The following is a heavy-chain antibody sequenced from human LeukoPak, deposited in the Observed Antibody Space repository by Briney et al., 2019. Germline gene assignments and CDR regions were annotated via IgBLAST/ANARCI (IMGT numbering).Heavy chain of an antibody. CDR1: GLTFSNYA. V-gene: IGHV3-23*01. CDR2: ITGSGGTT. Sequence: GGSLRLSCAASGLTFSNYAMSWVRQAPGKGLEWVSAITGSGGTTYYADSAKGRFTISRDNSKNTVYLQMNSLRAEDTAVYYCAKGPDKYGIKAYADFWGQGTLVTVSS. J-gene: IGHJ4*02. CDR3: AKGPDKYGIKAYADF. D-gene: IGHD2-8*01.